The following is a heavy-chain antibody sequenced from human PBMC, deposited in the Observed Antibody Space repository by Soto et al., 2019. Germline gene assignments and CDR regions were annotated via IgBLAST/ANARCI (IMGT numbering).Heavy chain of an antibody. J-gene: IGHJ6*02. V-gene: IGHV4-59*01. CDR3: ASSNVDSTINYYYYGMDV. Sequence: SETLSLTCTVSGGSISSYYWSWIRQPPGKGLEWIGYIYYSGSTNYNPSLKSRVTLSVDTSKNQFSLKLSSVTAADTAVYYCASSNVDSTINYYYYGMDVWGQGTTVTVSS. D-gene: IGHD6-13*01. CDR2: IYYSGST. CDR1: GGSISSYY.